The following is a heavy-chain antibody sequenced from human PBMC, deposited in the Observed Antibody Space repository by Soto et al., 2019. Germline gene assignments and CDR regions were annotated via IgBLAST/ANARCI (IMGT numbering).Heavy chain of an antibody. CDR1: RGTFSSYT. V-gene: IGHV1-69*02. D-gene: IGHD6-19*01. CDR3: ARALAVAGTGTFREGRPFDY. CDR2: IIPILGIA. J-gene: IGHJ4*02. Sequence: ASVKVSCKASRGTFSSYTISWVRQAPGQGLEWMGRIIPILGIANYAQKFQGRVTITADKSTSTAYMELSSLRSEDTAVYYCARALAVAGTGTFREGRPFDYWGQGTLVTVSS.